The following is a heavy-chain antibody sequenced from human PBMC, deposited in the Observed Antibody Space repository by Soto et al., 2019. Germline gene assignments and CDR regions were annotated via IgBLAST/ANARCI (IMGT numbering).Heavy chain of an antibody. CDR3: AGVYPGIAAAGRGSRWFDP. CDR2: IYYSGST. CDR1: GGSISSYY. D-gene: IGHD6-13*01. V-gene: IGHV4-59*01. J-gene: IGHJ5*02. Sequence: ASETLSLTCTVSGGSISSYYWSWIRQPPGKGLEWIGYIYYSGSTNYNPSLKSRVTISVDTSKNQFSLKLSSVTAADTAVYYCAGVYPGIAAAGRGSRWFDPWGQGTLVTVSS.